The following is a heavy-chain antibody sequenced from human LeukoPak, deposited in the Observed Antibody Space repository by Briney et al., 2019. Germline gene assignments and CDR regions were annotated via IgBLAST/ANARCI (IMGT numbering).Heavy chain of an antibody. D-gene: IGHD2-2*02. Sequence: PSGTLSLTCTVSGCSVSSGSYYWRWLRQPPGKGLEWIGYIYYSGSTNYNPPLKSRVTISVDTSKNQFYRKQSSVTAADTAVYYCAREAIYPDYWGQGTLVTVSS. CDR3: AREAIYPDY. CDR1: GCSVSSGSYY. CDR2: IYYSGST. V-gene: IGHV4-61*01. J-gene: IGHJ4*02.